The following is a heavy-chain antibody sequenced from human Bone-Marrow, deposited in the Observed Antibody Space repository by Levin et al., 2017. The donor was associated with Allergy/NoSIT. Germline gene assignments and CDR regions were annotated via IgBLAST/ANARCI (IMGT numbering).Heavy chain of an antibody. Sequence: PSETLSLTCTVSGGSINRGDFYWSWIRQPPGKGLEWIGHIYSAGDTYYNPSLKNRVSISLDTSKNQLSLKLRSVTAADTAVYFCAREVLHIEVMTATPTIYNRGLDVWGLGTTVTVSS. J-gene: IGHJ6*02. CDR1: GGSINRGDFY. CDR3: AREVLHIEVMTATPTIYNRGLDV. CDR2: IYSAGDT. V-gene: IGHV4-30-4*01. D-gene: IGHD2-21*02.